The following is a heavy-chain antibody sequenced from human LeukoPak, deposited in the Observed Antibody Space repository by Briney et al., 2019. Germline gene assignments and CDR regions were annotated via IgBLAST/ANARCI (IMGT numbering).Heavy chain of an antibody. J-gene: IGHJ5*02. CDR2: IIPMLGTP. CDR1: GGTFSSYD. CDR3: ARDGFGSYYRQSHSGTRFDN. Sequence: ASVKVSCKASGGTFSSYDISWVRQAPGQGLEWMGGIIPMLGTPNYAQKFQGRVTITADKSTSTAYMDLSSLRSEDTAVYYCARDGFGSYYRQSHSGTRFDNWGQGTLVTVSS. V-gene: IGHV1-69*06. D-gene: IGHD1-26*01.